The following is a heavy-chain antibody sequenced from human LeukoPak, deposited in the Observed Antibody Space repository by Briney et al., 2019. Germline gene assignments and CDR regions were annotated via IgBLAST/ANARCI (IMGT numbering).Heavy chain of an antibody. D-gene: IGHD4-17*01. CDR2: IIPIFGTA. CDR1: GGTFSSYA. Sequence: ASVKVSCKASGGTFSSYAISWVRQAPGQGFEWMGGIIPIFGTANYAQKFQGRVTITADESTSTAYMELSSLRSEDTAVYYCARGSIGDYGDYGGFDYWGQGTLVTVSS. J-gene: IGHJ4*02. CDR3: ARGSIGDYGDYGGFDY. V-gene: IGHV1-69*13.